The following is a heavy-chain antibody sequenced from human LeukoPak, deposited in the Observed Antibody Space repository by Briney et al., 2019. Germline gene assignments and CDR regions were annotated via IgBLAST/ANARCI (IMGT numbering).Heavy chain of an antibody. CDR1: GGSISSYY. CDR3: ARKDGDL. V-gene: IGHV4-59*08. CDR2: IYYSGNT. Sequence: PSETLSLTCTVSGGSISSYYWSWIRQPPGKGPEWIGYIYYSGNTNYNPSLKSRLTISLDTSKNQVSLRLSSVTAADTAVYHCARKDGDLWGQGTLVTVSS. J-gene: IGHJ5*02.